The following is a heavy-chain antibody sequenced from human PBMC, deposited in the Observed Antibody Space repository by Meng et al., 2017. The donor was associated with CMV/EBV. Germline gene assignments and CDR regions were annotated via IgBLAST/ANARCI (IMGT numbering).Heavy chain of an antibody. CDR3: ARSYCTTTRSRCNVPLRYFDWLPDY. D-gene: IGHD3-9*01. V-gene: IGHV3-48*04. Sequence: GGSLRLSCASSGFIFNNYHMNWVRQAPGKGLEWVSFISDSGTAKYYGDSVKGRFTISRDNAKNSLYLQMNSLRAEDTAVYYCARSYCTTTRSRCNVPLRYFDWLPDYWGQGTLVTVSS. J-gene: IGHJ4*02. CDR1: GFIFNNYH. CDR2: ISDSGTAK.